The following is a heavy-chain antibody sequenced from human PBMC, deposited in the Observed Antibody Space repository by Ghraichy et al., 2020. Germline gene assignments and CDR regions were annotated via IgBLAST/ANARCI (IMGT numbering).Heavy chain of an antibody. CDR1: GGSISSSSYY. CDR3: ARQCITMVRGVKNWFDP. D-gene: IGHD3-10*01. J-gene: IGHJ5*02. V-gene: IGHV4-39*01. Sequence: SETLSLTCTVSGGSISSSSYYWGWIRQPPGKGLEWIGSIYYSGSTYYNPSLKSRVTISVDTSKNQFSLKLSSVTAADTAVYYCARQCITMVRGVKNWFDPWGQGTLVTVSS. CDR2: IYYSGST.